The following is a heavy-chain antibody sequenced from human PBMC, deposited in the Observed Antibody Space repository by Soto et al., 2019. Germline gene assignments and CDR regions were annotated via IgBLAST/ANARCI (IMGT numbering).Heavy chain of an antibody. CDR3: ARDRTYGSGNWFDP. V-gene: IGHV3-20*01. CDR2: INWNGGST. D-gene: IGHD3-10*01. Sequence: EVQLVESGGGVVRPGGSRRLSCAASGFTFDDYGMSWVRQAPGKGLEWVSGINWNGGSTGYADSVKGRCTISRDNAKNSLYLQMNSLRAEDTALYDCARDRTYGSGNWFDPWGQGTLVTVSS. J-gene: IGHJ5*02. CDR1: GFTFDDYG.